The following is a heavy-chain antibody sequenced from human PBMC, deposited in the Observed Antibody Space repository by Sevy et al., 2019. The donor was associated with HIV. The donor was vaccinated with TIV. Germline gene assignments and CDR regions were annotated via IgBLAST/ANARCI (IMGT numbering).Heavy chain of an antibody. Sequence: ASVKVSCKASGYIFTDYYIHWVRQAPGQGLEWMAWINSDSGVTNDAQRFQGEVTVTRDTSLSTAYLRLIRLRSNDTAIYYCARRTTKPTSDLYGMDVWGQGTTVTVSS. CDR3: ARRTTKPTSDLYGMDV. J-gene: IGHJ6*02. V-gene: IGHV1-2*02. D-gene: IGHD4-17*01. CDR1: GYIFTDYY. CDR2: INSDSGVT.